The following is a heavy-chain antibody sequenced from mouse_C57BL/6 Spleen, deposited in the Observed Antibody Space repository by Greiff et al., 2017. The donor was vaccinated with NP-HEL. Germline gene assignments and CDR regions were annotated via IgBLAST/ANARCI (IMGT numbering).Heavy chain of an antibody. D-gene: IGHD2-4*01. Sequence: VQLQQPGAELVRPGTSVKLSCKASGYTFTSYWMHWVKQRPGQGLEWIGVIDPSDSYTNYNQKFKGKATLTVDTSSSTAYMQLSSLTSEDSAVYYCASSYYDYDEAWFAYWGQGTLVTVSA. CDR1: GYTFTSYW. CDR2: IDPSDSYT. J-gene: IGHJ3*01. V-gene: IGHV1-59*01. CDR3: ASSYYDYDEAWFAY.